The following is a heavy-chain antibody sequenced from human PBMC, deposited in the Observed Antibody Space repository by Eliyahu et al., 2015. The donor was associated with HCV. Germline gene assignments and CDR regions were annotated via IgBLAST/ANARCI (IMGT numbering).Heavy chain of an antibody. V-gene: IGHV3-11*01. J-gene: IGHJ4*02. D-gene: IGHD3-22*01. CDR1: GFTFSDYY. CDR2: IXSSGSNI. CDR3: ARVDYYDSSGYYYDY. Sequence: QVQLVESGGVLVKPGGSLRLSCAASGFTFSDYYMXWIRQAPGKGLEGVSYIXSSGSNIYYVDSVKGRFTIXRDNAKNTLYLQMNSLRAGDTAVYFCARVDYYDSSGYYYDYWGQGTLVTVSS.